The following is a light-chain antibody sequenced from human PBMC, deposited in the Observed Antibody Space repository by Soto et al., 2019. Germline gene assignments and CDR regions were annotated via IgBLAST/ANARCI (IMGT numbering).Light chain of an antibody. V-gene: IGKV1-8*01. J-gene: IGKJ3*01. CDR2: AAS. Sequence: AIRMTQSPSSLSASTGDRVTITCRASQGISSYLAWYQQKPGKAPKLLIYAASTLQSGVPSRFSGSGSGTDFTLTISCLQSEDFANYYCQQYYSYPFTFGPGPKVDIK. CDR3: QQYYSYPFT. CDR1: QGISSY.